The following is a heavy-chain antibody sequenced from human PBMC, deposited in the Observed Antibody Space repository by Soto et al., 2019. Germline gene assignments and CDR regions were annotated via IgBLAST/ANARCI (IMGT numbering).Heavy chain of an antibody. CDR3: ARERMVYASVYYFDY. V-gene: IGHV3-66*01. CDR2: IYSGGST. CDR1: GFTVSSNY. J-gene: IGHJ4*02. Sequence: GGSLRLSCAASGFTVSSNYMSWVRQAPGKGLEWVSVIYSGGSTYYADSVKGRFTISRDNSKNTLYLQMNSLRAEDTAVYYCARERMVYASVYYFDYWGQGTLVTVSS. D-gene: IGHD2-8*01.